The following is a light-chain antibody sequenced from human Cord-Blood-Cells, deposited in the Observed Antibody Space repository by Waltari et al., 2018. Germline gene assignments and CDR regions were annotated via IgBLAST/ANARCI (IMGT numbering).Light chain of an antibody. Sequence: QSALTQPRSVSGSPGQSVTISCKGTSSDVGGYNYISWYQQHTGKAPKLMIYDVSKRPAGVPDRFPGSKSGNPASLTSSGLQAEDEADYYCCSYAGSYTLVFGGGTKLTVL. J-gene: IGLJ2*01. V-gene: IGLV2-11*01. CDR3: CSYAGSYTLV. CDR2: DVS. CDR1: SSDVGGYNY.